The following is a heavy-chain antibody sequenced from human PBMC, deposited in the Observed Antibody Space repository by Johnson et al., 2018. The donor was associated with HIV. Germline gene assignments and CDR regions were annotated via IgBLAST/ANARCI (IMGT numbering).Heavy chain of an antibody. Sequence: MQLVESGGVVVQPGGSLRLSCAASGFTFDDYAMHWVRQAPGKGLEWVSGINWNGGSTGYADSVKGRFTISRDNAKNSLYLQMNSLRAEDTALYYCARDPTIAWDLKGDAFDIWGQGTMVTVSS. CDR2: INWNGGST. V-gene: IGHV3-20*04. CDR3: ARDPTIAWDLKGDAFDI. D-gene: IGHD1-26*01. CDR1: GFTFDDYA. J-gene: IGHJ3*02.